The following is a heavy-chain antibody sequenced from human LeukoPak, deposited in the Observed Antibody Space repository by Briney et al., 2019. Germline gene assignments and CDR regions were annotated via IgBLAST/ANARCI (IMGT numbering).Heavy chain of an antibody. D-gene: IGHD3-22*01. Sequence: PSETLCLTCAVYGGSFSGYYWSWIRQPPGKGLEWIGEINHSGSTNYNPSLKSRVTISVDTSKNQFSLKLSSVTAADTAVYYCARRGDDSSGYYPYFDYWGQGTLVTVSS. CDR1: GGSFSGYY. J-gene: IGHJ4*02. CDR3: ARRGDDSSGYYPYFDY. CDR2: INHSGST. V-gene: IGHV4-34*01.